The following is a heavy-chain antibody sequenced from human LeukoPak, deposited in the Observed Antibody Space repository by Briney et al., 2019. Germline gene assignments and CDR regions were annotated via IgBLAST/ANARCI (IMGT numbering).Heavy chain of an antibody. J-gene: IGHJ6*02. CDR1: GGSFSGYY. Sequence: KPSETLSLTCAVYGGSFSGYYWSWIRQPPGKGLEWIGEINHSGSTNYNPSLKSRVTISVDTSKNQFSLKLSSVTAADTAVYYCARNRGLTHGMDVWGQGTTVTVSS. V-gene: IGHV4-34*01. CDR3: ARNRGLTHGMDV. D-gene: IGHD3-10*01. CDR2: INHSGST.